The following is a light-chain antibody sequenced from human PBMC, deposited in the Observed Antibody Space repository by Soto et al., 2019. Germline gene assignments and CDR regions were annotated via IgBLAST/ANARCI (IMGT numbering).Light chain of an antibody. CDR2: DAS. Sequence: DIQMTQSPSTLSASVGDRVTITCRAIQSVSIWLAWYQQKPGKAPKLLIYDASRLESGVPSRFSGTRSGTEFTLTISSLQPDDFATYYCQQYDTYSPRWTFGQGTKVDI. J-gene: IGKJ1*01. V-gene: IGKV1-5*01. CDR1: QSVSIW. CDR3: QQYDTYSPRWT.